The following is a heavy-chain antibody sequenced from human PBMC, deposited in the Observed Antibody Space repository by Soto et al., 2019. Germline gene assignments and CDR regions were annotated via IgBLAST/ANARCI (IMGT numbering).Heavy chain of an antibody. Sequence: GGSLRLSCAASGFTFSSYAMSWVRQAPGKGLEWVSAISGSGGSTYYADSVKGRFTISRDNSKNTLYLQMNSLRAEDTAVYYCARTHDCTNGVYSAGFDYWGQGTLVTVSS. CDR3: ARTHDCTNGVYSAGFDY. CDR2: ISGSGGST. CDR1: GFTFSSYA. J-gene: IGHJ4*02. D-gene: IGHD2-8*01. V-gene: IGHV3-23*01.